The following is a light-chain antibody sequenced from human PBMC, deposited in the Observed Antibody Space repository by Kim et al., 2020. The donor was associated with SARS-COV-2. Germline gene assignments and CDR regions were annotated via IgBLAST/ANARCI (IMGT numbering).Light chain of an antibody. J-gene: IGKJ2*01. CDR3: QQRNNWPRT. Sequence: FLPPGEGATLSCRASQSIYSDLAWYQQKPGQAPRLLIFDASNRATGIPARFSGSGSGTDFTLTISSLEPEDFAVYYCQQRNNWPRTFGQGTKLEI. CDR2: DAS. V-gene: IGKV3-11*01. CDR1: QSIYSD.